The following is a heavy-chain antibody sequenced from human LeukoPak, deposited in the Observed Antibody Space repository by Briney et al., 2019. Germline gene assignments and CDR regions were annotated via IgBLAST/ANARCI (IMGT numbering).Heavy chain of an antibody. Sequence: SETLSLTCTVSGGSISSSSYYWGWIRQPPGKGLEWIGSIYYSGSTYYNPSLKSRVTISVDTSKNQFSLKLSSVTAADTAVYYCARQSPPIAARFDYWGQGTLVTVSS. CDR3: ARQSPPIAARFDY. V-gene: IGHV4-39*01. CDR1: GGSISSSSYY. J-gene: IGHJ4*02. CDR2: IYYSGST. D-gene: IGHD6-6*01.